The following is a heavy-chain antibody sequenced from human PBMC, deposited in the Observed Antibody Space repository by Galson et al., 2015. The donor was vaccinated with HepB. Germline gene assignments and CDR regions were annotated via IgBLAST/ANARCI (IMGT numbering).Heavy chain of an antibody. J-gene: IGHJ4*02. CDR1: GFTFSIFR. CDR2: ISGDGSHT. CDR3: LSGGGPSNDVFVY. V-gene: IGHV3-74*01. D-gene: IGHD1-1*01. Sequence: SLRLSCAASGFTFSIFRMHWVRQAPGKGLVWVSHISGDGSHTNYADSVRGRFSISRDNAKNTLYLQMDSLRAEDTAVYYCLSGGGPSNDVFVYWGQGTLVTVSS.